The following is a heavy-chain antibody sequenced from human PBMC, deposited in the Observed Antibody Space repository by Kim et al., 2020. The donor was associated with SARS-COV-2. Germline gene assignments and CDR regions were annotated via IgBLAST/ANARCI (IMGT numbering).Heavy chain of an antibody. J-gene: IGHJ6*02. CDR1: GYTLTELS. CDR3: ATEGYSSSWGHYGMDV. V-gene: IGHV1-24*01. Sequence: ASVKVSCKVSGYTLTELSMHWVRQAPGKGLEWMGGFDPEDGETIYAQKFQGRVTMTEDTSTDTAYMELSSLRSEDTAVYYCATEGYSSSWGHYGMDVWGQGTTVTVSS. CDR2: FDPEDGET. D-gene: IGHD6-13*01.